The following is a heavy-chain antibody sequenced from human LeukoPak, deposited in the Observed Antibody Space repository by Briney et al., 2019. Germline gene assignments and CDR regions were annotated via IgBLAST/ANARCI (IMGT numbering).Heavy chain of an antibody. D-gene: IGHD4-17*01. V-gene: IGHV4-61*02. J-gene: IGHJ4*02. CDR1: GCSISSGSYY. Sequence: SETLSLTCTVSGCSISSGSYYWSWIRQPAGKGLEWIGRIYTSGSTNYYPSLKSRVTISVDTSKNQFSLKLSSVTAADTAVYYCARDQAYGDYVDYWGQGTLVTVSS. CDR3: ARDQAYGDYVDY. CDR2: IYTSGST.